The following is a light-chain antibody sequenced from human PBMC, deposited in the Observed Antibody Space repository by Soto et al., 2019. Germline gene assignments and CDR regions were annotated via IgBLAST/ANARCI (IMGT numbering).Light chain of an antibody. CDR1: SSNIGAGYD. CDR2: GNS. V-gene: IGLV1-40*01. CDR3: QSYDRSMSGVV. J-gene: IGLJ2*01. Sequence: QSVLTQPPSVSGAPGQRVTISCTGSSSNIGAGYDVYWYQHLPGKAPKLLIYGNSNRPSGVPDRFSGSKSGTSASLAITGLQAEDEADYYCQSYDRSMSGVVFGGGTKLTVL.